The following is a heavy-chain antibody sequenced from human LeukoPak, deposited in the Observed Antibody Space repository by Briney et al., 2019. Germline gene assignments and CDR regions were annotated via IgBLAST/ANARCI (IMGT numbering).Heavy chain of an antibody. CDR3: ARSFYDILIGYYQYFDY. V-gene: IGHV3-66*01. J-gene: IGHJ4*02. D-gene: IGHD3-9*01. CDR2: IYRDGSS. CDR1: GLSVSSNC. Sequence: GGSLRLSCVASGLSVSSNCMSWVPPAPGEGLEWVSDIYRDGSSYYAESVKGRLTITRDNSKNTLCIQMNSMRAEDTAVYYCARSFYDILIGYYQYFDYWGQGTLVTVSS.